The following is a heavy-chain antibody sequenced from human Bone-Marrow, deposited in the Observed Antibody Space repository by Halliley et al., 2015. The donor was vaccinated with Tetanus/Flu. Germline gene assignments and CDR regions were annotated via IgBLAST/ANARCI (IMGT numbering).Heavy chain of an antibody. CDR3: ARTVLGNNYFDF. J-gene: IGHJ4*02. CDR2: ISSASSFI. D-gene: IGHD6-6*01. Sequence: SLRLSCAASGFTFSGYSMSWVRQAPGKGLEWVSSISSASSFIYYADSVKGRFTISRDNAENSLYLQMNSLRAEDSALYYCARTVLGNNYFDFWGQGTLVTVSS. V-gene: IGHV3-21*01. CDR1: GFTFSGYS.